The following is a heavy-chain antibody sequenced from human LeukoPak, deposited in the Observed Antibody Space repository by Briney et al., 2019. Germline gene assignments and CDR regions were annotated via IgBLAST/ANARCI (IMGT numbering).Heavy chain of an antibody. J-gene: IGHJ5*02. D-gene: IGHD2-15*01. CDR2: IIPIFGTA. CDR3: ARGGRNWFDP. Sequence: PRASVKASCKASGGTFSSYAISWVRQAPGQGLEWMGGIIPIFGTANYAQKFQGRVTITADESTSTAYMELSSLRSEDTAVYYCARGGRNWFDPWGQGTLVTVSS. CDR1: GGTFSSYA. V-gene: IGHV1-69*13.